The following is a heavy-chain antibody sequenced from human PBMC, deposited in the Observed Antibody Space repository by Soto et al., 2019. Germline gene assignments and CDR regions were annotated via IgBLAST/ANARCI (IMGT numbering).Heavy chain of an antibody. J-gene: IGHJ6*02. V-gene: IGHV4-59*01. Sequence: SETRSLTCTGSGGFISRCYWSWIRQPPGKGLEWVWYIYFSGSTNYNPPLKSRVTLSVDTSKNQFSLQLSSVHAADTAVYYCARAAGAVACTINYYYGMDVWGQGTTVIVSS. CDR3: ARAAGAVACTINYYYGMDV. CDR2: IYFSGST. D-gene: IGHD6-19*01. CDR1: GGFISRCY.